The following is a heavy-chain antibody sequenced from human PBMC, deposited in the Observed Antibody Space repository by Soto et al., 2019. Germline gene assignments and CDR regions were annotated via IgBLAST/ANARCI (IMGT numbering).Heavy chain of an antibody. CDR3: ARGVGATPNFDN. V-gene: IGHV4-59*01. CDR1: GVSTSSYY. Sequence: LSLTCTVSGVSTSSYYWSWIRQPPGKGLEWIGYIFYSGSTNYNPSLKSRVTISVETSKDQFSLKLSSVTAADTAVYYCARGVGATPNFDNWGQGTLVTVSS. CDR2: IFYSGST. J-gene: IGHJ4*01. D-gene: IGHD1-26*01.